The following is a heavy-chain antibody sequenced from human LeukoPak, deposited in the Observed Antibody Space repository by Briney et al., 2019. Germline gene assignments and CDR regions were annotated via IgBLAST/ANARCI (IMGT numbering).Heavy chain of an antibody. CDR1: GGSISSGDYY. J-gene: IGHJ4*02. CDR3: ARMYYYDSSGSTMSPPGDY. CDR2: IYYSGST. D-gene: IGHD3-22*01. Sequence: SETLSLTCTVSGGSISSGDYYWSWIRQPPGKGLEWIGYIYYSGSTYYNPSLKSRVTISVDTSKNQFSLKLSSVTAADTAVYYCARMYYYDSSGSTMSPPGDYWGQGTLVTVSS. V-gene: IGHV4-30-4*01.